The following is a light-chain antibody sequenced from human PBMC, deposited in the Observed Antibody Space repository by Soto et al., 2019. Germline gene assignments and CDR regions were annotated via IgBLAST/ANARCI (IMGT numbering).Light chain of an antibody. Sequence: EIVMTQSPATLSVSPGERATLSCRASQSVRSYLAWYQQKPGQAPRLLIYDASNRATGIPARFSGSGSGTDFTLTISSLEPEDFAVYYCQQRSNWPPWYTFGQGTKVDIK. J-gene: IGKJ2*01. CDR3: QQRSNWPPWYT. CDR2: DAS. V-gene: IGKV3-11*01. CDR1: QSVRSY.